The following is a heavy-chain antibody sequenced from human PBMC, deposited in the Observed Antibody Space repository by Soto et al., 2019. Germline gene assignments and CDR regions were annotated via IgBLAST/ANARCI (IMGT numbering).Heavy chain of an antibody. J-gene: IGHJ6*03. CDR3: ARPTTPYYYYYMDV. Sequence: VQLVESGGGVVQPGRSLRLSCAASGFTFSSYGMHWVRKAPGKGLEWVADIWYDGSNKYYADSVKGRFTISRENSKNTLYLQMNSLIAEDTAVYYCARPTTPYYYYYMDVWGKGTTVTVSS. CDR1: GFTFSSYG. V-gene: IGHV3-33*01. CDR2: IWYDGSNK. D-gene: IGHD4-4*01.